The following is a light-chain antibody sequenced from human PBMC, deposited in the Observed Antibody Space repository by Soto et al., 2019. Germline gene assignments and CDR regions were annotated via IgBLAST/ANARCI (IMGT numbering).Light chain of an antibody. J-gene: IGLJ1*01. CDR3: SSYTRSGTLYV. CDR2: EVT. CDR1: SSDIGGSKY. V-gene: IGLV2-14*01. Sequence: QSVLTQPASLSGSPGQSITISCTGTSSDIGGSKYVSWYQQHPGKAPKLMIYEVTYRPSGVSDRFSGSKSGNTASLTVSGLQAAEEADYPCSSYTRSGTLYVFGTGTKVTVL.